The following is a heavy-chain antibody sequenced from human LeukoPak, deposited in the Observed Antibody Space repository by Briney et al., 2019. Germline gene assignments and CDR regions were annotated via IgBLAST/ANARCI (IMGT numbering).Heavy chain of an antibody. CDR3: ARGYDFWSGLDWFDP. CDR2: INPNSGGT. J-gene: IGHJ5*02. CDR1: GYTFTSYY. D-gene: IGHD3-3*01. V-gene: IGHV1-2*02. Sequence: ASVKVSCKASGYTFTSYYMHWVRQAPGQGLEWMGWINPNSGGTNYAQKFQGRVTMTRDTSISTAYMELSRLRSDDTAVYYCARGYDFWSGLDWFDPWGQGTLVTVSS.